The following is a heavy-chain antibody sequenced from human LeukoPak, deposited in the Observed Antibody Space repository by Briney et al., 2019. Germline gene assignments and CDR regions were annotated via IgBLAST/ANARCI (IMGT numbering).Heavy chain of an antibody. CDR2: IYTSGST. CDR1: GGSISSGSYY. D-gene: IGHD3/OR15-3a*01. CDR3: ARDYDRWTLGDY. J-gene: IGHJ4*02. Sequence: PSQTLSLTCTVSGGSISSGSYYWSWIRQPAGKGLEWIGRIYTSGSTNYNPSLKSRVTISVDTSKNQFSLKLSSVTAADTAVYYCARDYDRWTLGDYWGQGTLVTVSS. V-gene: IGHV4-61*02.